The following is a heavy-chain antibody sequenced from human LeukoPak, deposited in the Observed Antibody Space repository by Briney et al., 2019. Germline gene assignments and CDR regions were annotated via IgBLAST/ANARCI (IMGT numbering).Heavy chain of an antibody. D-gene: IGHD6-6*01. CDR2: ISYSGSP. J-gene: IGHJ4*02. CDR3: ARHRAYSSSSPFDY. V-gene: IGHV4-59*08. Sequence: PSETLSLTCTVSGASISSYYWSWIRQPPGKGLEWIGYISYSGSPNYNPSLKSRVTMFVDMSKNQFSLRLSSVTAADTAVYYCARHRAYSSSSPFDYWGQGTLVTVSS. CDR1: GASISSYY.